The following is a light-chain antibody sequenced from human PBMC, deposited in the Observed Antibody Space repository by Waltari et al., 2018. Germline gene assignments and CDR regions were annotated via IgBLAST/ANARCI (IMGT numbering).Light chain of an antibody. CDR1: GSNIGANT. V-gene: IGLV1-44*01. J-gene: IGLJ2*01. Sequence: QSVLTQPPSASGTPGQRVTISCSGSGSNIGANTVNWYQQLPGTAPKLLMYRNDERPSGAPALFSGSKSGTSASLAISGLQSEDEADYYCTTWDASLNGVLFGAGTKLTVL. CDR3: TTWDASLNGVL. CDR2: RND.